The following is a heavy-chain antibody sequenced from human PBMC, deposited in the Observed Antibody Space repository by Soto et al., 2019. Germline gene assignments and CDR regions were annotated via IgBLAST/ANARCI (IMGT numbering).Heavy chain of an antibody. J-gene: IGHJ5*02. V-gene: IGHV1-2*07. Sequence: ASVKVSCNDSGYTFTGYFMHWVRQAPGQGREWMGFINPYSGGADYAHIFQGRLTMTRDTSISTGYMELSRLRFDDTAVYYCASVGGGASDNSPFHXWGQGTTVTVSX. CDR3: ASVGGGASDNSPFHX. CDR2: INPYSGGA. CDR1: GYTFTGYF. D-gene: IGHD2-15*01.